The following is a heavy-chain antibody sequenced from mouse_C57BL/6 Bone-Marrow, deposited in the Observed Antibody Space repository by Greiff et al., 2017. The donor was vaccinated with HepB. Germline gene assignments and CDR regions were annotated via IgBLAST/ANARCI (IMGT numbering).Heavy chain of an antibody. J-gene: IGHJ2*01. D-gene: IGHD1-1*01. CDR3: AIAPSTTVVASYYFDY. CDR1: GYSITSGYY. CDR2: ISYDGSN. Sequence: DVKLVESGPGLVKPSQSLSLTCSVTGYSITSGYYWNWIRQFPGNQLGWMGYISYDGSNNYNPSLKNRISITRDTSKNQFFLKLNSVTTEDTATNYCAIAPSTTVVASYYFDYWGQGTTLTVSS. V-gene: IGHV3-6*01.